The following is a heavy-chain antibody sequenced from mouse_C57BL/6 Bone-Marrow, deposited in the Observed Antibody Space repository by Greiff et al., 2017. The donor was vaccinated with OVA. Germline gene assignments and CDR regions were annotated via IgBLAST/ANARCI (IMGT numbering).Heavy chain of an antibody. D-gene: IGHD1-1*01. CDR2: IYPRSGNT. CDR1: GYTFTSYG. J-gene: IGHJ3*01. CDR3: ARESYGSSYVWFAY. V-gene: IGHV1-81*01. Sequence: QVQLKQSGAELARPGASVKLSCKASGYTFTSYGISWVKQRTGQGLEWIGEIYPRSGNTYYNEKFKGKATLTADKSSSTAYMELRNLASEDSAVYFCARESYGSSYVWFAYWGQGTLVTVSA.